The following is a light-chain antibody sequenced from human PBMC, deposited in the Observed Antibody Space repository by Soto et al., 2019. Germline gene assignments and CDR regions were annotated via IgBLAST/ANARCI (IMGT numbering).Light chain of an antibody. J-gene: IGLJ1*01. CDR2: KDI. V-gene: IGLV3-25*03. CDR3: QSADNSGIYYV. Sequence: SYELTQTPSVSVSPGQTARITCSGDALPKQNAYWYQQKPGQAPVWVRYKDIERPSGIPERFSGSSSGTTVTLTISRVQAEDEADYYCQSADNSGIYYVFGTGTKVTVL. CDR1: ALPKQN.